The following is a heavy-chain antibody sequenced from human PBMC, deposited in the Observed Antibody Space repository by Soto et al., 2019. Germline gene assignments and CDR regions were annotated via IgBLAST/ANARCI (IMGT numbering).Heavy chain of an antibody. CDR2: ISYDGSNK. J-gene: IGHJ4*02. CDR1: GFTFSSYG. Sequence: LRLSCAASGFTFSSYGMHWVRQAPAKGLEWVAVISYDGSNKYYADSVKGRFTISRDNSKNTLYLQMNSLRAEDTAVYYCAKDLTDPLYYYDSSGPFDYWGQG. D-gene: IGHD3-22*01. CDR3: AKDLTDPLYYYDSSGPFDY. V-gene: IGHV3-30*18.